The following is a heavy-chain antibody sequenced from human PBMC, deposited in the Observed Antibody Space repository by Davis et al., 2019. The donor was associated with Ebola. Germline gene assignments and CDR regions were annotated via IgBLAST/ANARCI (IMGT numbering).Heavy chain of an antibody. Sequence: GESLKISCRGSGYSFPDSWITWVRQMPGKGLEWMGRIDPSDSYTNYSPSFQGHVPISTDKSITTAYLQWNSLKASDTAMYYCARLVTMIRGVHNYWGQGTLVTVSS. CDR3: ARLVTMIRGVHNY. D-gene: IGHD3-10*01. CDR1: GYSFPDSW. V-gene: IGHV5-10-1*01. CDR2: IDPSDSYT. J-gene: IGHJ4*02.